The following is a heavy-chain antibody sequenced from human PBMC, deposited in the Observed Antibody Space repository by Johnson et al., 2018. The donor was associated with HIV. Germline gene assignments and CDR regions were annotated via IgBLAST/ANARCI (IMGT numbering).Heavy chain of an antibody. V-gene: IGHV3-15*01. J-gene: IGHJ3*02. CDR2: IKSKTDGGTT. CDR1: GFSVSSNY. D-gene: IGHD6-13*01. Sequence: VQLVESGGGVVQPGGSLRLSCAASGFSVSSNYMSWVRQAPGKGLEWVGRIKSKTDGGTTDYAAPVKGRFTISRDDSKTTLYLQINSLKTEDTAVYYCTTCSRSGAFDIWGQGTMVTVSS. CDR3: TTCSRSGAFDI.